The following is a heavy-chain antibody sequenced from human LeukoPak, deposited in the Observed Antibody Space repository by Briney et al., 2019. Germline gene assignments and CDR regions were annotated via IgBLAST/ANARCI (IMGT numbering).Heavy chain of an antibody. CDR2: ISSSGSTI. J-gene: IGHJ6*02. Sequence: GGSLRLSCAASGFTFSSYEMNWVRQAPGKGLEWVSYISSSGSTIYYADSVKGRFTISRDNAKNSLYLQMNSLRAEDTAVYYCARRGGHYYDSSPYHYYFYGMDVWGQGTTVTVSS. CDR1: GFTFSSYE. V-gene: IGHV3-48*03. D-gene: IGHD3-22*01. CDR3: ARRGGHYYDSSPYHYYFYGMDV.